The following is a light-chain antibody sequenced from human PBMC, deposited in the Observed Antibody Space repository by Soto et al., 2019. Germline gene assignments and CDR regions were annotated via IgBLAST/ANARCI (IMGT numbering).Light chain of an antibody. CDR3: SSYTSSSTLG. CDR1: SSDVGGYNY. V-gene: IGLV2-14*01. CDR2: DVS. J-gene: IGLJ1*01. Sequence: QSVLTQPASVSGSPGQSITLSCTGTSSDVGGYNYVSWYQQHPGKATKLMIYDVSNRPSGVSNRFSGSKSGNTASLTISGLQAEDEADYYCSSYTSSSTLGFGTGTKVTVL.